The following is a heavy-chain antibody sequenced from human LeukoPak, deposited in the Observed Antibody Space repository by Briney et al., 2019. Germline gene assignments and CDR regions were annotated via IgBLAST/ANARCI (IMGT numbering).Heavy chain of an antibody. J-gene: IGHJ4*02. CDR3: ARQNYGSAPLRY. D-gene: IGHD3-10*01. CDR2: IYYSGYT. CDR1: GGSISSYY. Sequence: SETLSLTCTVSGGSISSYYWSWIRQPPGRGLEWIGYIYYSGYTNYNPSLKSRVTMSVDTSKNQFSLKLTSVTAADTAVYYCARQNYGSAPLRYWGQGTLVTVSS. V-gene: IGHV4-59*08.